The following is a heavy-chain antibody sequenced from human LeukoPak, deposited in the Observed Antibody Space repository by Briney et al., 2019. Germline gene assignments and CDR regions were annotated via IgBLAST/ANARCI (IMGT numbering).Heavy chain of an antibody. Sequence: GASVTVSFKASGYTFTSYAMHWVRQAPGQRLEWMGWINAGNGNTKYSQKFQGRVTITRDTSASTAYMELSSLRSEDTAVYYCAREIGGSYYVYFDYWGQGTLVTVSS. D-gene: IGHD1-26*01. CDR1: GYTFTSYA. J-gene: IGHJ4*02. CDR2: INAGNGNT. V-gene: IGHV1-3*01. CDR3: AREIGGSYYVYFDY.